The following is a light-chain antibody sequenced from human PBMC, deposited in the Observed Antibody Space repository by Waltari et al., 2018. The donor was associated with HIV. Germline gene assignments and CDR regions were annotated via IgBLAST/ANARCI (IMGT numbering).Light chain of an antibody. V-gene: IGKV1-39*01. CDR2: GAS. J-gene: IGKJ2*01. Sequence: DLQMTQSPLSLSASVGARVTITCRTSQNIGNYLNWYLHKPGTAPKLLIYGASSLQGGVPSRFSGGGSGTDFFLTISNLQPEDFGIYYCQQSYNSPPTFGRGTKLEL. CDR3: QQSYNSPPT. CDR1: QNIGNY.